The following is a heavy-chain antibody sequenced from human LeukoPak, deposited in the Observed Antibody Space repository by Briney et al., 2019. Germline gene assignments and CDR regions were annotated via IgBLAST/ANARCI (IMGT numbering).Heavy chain of an antibody. J-gene: IGHJ4*02. CDR1: GFTFARFA. CDR3: ARVPFLERLTYFDS. CDR2: ISGNAART. Sequence: GGSLRLSCVASGFTFARFAMNWVRQAPGKGLEWVSAISGNAARTYFADSVKGRFTISRDNSKNTLYLEMNSLRAEDTAIYYCARVPFLERLTYFDSWGQGTLVTVSS. D-gene: IGHD3-3*01. V-gene: IGHV3-23*01.